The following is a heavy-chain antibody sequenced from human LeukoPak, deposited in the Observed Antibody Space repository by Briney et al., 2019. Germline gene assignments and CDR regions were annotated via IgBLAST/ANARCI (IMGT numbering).Heavy chain of an antibody. J-gene: IGHJ4*02. CDR2: IKEDGSVK. CDR1: GFTFSNSW. CDR3: ARDRAYSTYDY. Sequence: PGGSLRLSCTGSGFTFSNSWMTWVRQAPGKGLEWVADIKEDGSVKNYVEYVKGRFTISRDNAKNSLHLQMSSLRVEDTAVYYCARDRAYSTYDYWGQATLVRVSS. V-gene: IGHV3-7*01. D-gene: IGHD2/OR15-2a*01.